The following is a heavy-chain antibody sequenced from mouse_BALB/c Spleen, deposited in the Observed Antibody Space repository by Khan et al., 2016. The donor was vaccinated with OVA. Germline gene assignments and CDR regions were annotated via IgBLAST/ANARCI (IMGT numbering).Heavy chain of an antibody. CDR1: GFSLTTYG. D-gene: IGHD2-1*01. Sequence: QVQLKQSGPGLVAPSQSLSITCTVSGFSLTTYGVTWVRQTPGKGLEWLGVIWGDGNTDYHSALISRLRISKDDSARQVFLKLNSLQTDDTATYYCAKSFYSHYYAMDYWGQGTSVTVSS. J-gene: IGHJ4*01. CDR2: IWGDGNT. CDR3: AKSFYSHYYAMDY. V-gene: IGHV2-3*01.